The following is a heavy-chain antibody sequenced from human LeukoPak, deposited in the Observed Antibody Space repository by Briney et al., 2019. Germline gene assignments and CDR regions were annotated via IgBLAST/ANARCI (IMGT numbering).Heavy chain of an antibody. J-gene: IGHJ4*02. CDR1: GFTFSSYA. Sequence: GGSLRLSCAASGFTFSSYAMSWVRQAPGKGLEWVSAISGSGGSTYYTDSVKGRFTISRDNSKNTLYLQMNSLRAEDTAVYYCAKRRGYSGYGLDYWGQGTLVTVSS. D-gene: IGHD5-12*01. CDR3: AKRRGYSGYGLDY. V-gene: IGHV3-23*01. CDR2: ISGSGGST.